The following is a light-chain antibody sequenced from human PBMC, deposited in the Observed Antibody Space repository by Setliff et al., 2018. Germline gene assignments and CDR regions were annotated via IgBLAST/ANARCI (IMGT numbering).Light chain of an antibody. Sequence: VLTQPASVSGSPGQSITISCIGTSSDVGSYNLVSWYQQHPGKAPKLIIYEVSKRPSGVSNRFSGSKSGNTASLTISGLQAEDETDYYCYSYAGSSTFLVFGGGTKVTVL. CDR2: EVS. V-gene: IGLV2-23*02. CDR1: SSDVGSYNL. J-gene: IGLJ2*01. CDR3: YSYAGSSTFLV.